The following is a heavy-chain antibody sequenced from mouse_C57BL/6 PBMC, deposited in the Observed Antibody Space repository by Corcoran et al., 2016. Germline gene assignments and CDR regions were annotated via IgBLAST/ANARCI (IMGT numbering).Heavy chain of an antibody. J-gene: IGHJ4*01. V-gene: IGHV1-26*01. CDR2: INPNNGGT. Sequence: EVQLQQSGPELVKPGASVKISCKASGYTFTDYYMNWVKQSHGKSLEWIGDINPNNGGTSYNQKFKGKATLTVDKSSSTAYMELRSLTSEDSAVYYCARSPYYDYDYYAMDYWGQGTSVTVSS. CDR3: ARSPYYDYDYYAMDY. D-gene: IGHD2-4*01. CDR1: GYTFTDYY.